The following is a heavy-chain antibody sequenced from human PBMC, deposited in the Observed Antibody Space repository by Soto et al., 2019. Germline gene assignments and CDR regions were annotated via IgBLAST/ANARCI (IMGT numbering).Heavy chain of an antibody. CDR3: ARWYELVPDRSAFDI. V-gene: IGHV4-31*03. Sequence: QVQLQESGPGLVKPSQTLSLTCTVSGGSISSGGYYWSWIRQHPGKGLEWIGYIYYSGRTYYNPSLKSRVTISVDTSKNQFSLKRSSVTAADTAVYYCARWYELVPDRSAFDIWGQGTMVTVSS. CDR1: GGSISSGGYY. J-gene: IGHJ3*02. CDR2: IYYSGRT. D-gene: IGHD6-13*01.